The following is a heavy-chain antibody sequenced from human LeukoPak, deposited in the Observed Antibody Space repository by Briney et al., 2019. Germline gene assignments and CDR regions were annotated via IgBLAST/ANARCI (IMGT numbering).Heavy chain of an antibody. V-gene: IGHV4-34*01. CDR1: GGSFSGYY. CDR3: ARGRLKLELRHSFFDY. J-gene: IGHJ4*02. CDR2: INHGGST. D-gene: IGHD1-7*01. Sequence: PSETLSLTCAVYGGSFSGYYWSWIRQPPGKGLEWIGEINHGGSTNYNPSLKSRVTISVATSKNQFSLKLSSVTAADTAVYYCARGRLKLELRHSFFDYWGQGTLVTVSS.